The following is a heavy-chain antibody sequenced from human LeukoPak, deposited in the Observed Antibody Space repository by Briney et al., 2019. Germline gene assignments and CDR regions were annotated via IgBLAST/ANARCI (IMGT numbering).Heavy chain of an antibody. V-gene: IGHV4-59*08. D-gene: IGHD2-21*02. CDR1: GVSISSNY. J-gene: IGHJ4*02. CDR2: ISYSGST. Sequence: PSETLSLTYTVSGVSISSNYWSWIRQSPEKGLEWIGYISYSGSTNYDPSLRSRVTLSVDTSKNQFSLKLASVTAADTAVYYCARRGDFQKGYFDYWGQGRPVIVSS. CDR3: ARRGDFQKGYFDY.